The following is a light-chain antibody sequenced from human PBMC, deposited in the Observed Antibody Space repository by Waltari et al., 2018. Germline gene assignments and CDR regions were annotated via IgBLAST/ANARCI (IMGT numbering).Light chain of an antibody. V-gene: IGLV3-9*01. CDR3: QVWDSSTVV. J-gene: IGLJ3*02. CDR2: RDN. Sequence: YELAQPLSVSVALGQTATITCGGNRIIIKNVHWYQQKPGQAPVLVIYRDNNRPSGIPERFSGSISENTATLTISRAQVGDEADYYCQVWDSSTVVFGGGTKLTVL. CDR1: RIIIKN.